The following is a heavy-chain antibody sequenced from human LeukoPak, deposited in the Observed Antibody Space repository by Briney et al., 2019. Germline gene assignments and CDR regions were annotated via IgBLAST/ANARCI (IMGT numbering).Heavy chain of an antibody. V-gene: IGHV4-34*01. CDR3: ARDMAPPRYCSSTSCYVYYYGMDV. J-gene: IGHJ6*02. D-gene: IGHD2-2*01. CDR2: INHSGST. CDR1: GGSFSGYY. Sequence: SETLSLTCAVYGGSFSGYYWSWIRQPPGKGLEWIGEINHSGSTNYNPSLKSRVTISVDTSKNQFSLKLSSVTAEDTAVYYCARDMAPPRYCSSTSCYVYYYGMDVWGQGTTVTVSS.